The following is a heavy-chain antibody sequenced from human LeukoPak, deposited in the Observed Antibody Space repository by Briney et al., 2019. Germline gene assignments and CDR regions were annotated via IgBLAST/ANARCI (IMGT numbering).Heavy chain of an antibody. CDR1: GGSISSGSYY. CDR2: IYTSGST. Sequence: SETLSLTCTVSGGSISSGSYYWSWVRQPAGKGLEWIGRIYTSGSTNYNPSLKSRVTISVDTSQKQFSLRLSSVTAADTAVYYCARGRSSGYFLVRRVDWFDPWGQGTLVTVSS. J-gene: IGHJ5*02. CDR3: ARGRSSGYFLVRRVDWFDP. V-gene: IGHV4-61*02. D-gene: IGHD3-22*01.